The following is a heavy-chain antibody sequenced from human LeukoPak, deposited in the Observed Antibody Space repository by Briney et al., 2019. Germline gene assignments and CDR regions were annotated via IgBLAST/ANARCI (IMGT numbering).Heavy chain of an antibody. CDR3: ARAMKGRRFYDSSGYYRPIGYYYYMDV. Sequence: GGSLRLSCAASGFTVSSNYMSWVRQAPGKGLEWVSVIYSGGSTYYADSVKGRFTISRDNSKNTLYLQMNSLRAEDTAVYYCARAMKGRRFYDSSGYYRPIGYYYYMDVWGKGTTVTISS. D-gene: IGHD3-22*01. J-gene: IGHJ6*03. CDR1: GFTVSSNY. CDR2: IYSGGST. V-gene: IGHV3-66*01.